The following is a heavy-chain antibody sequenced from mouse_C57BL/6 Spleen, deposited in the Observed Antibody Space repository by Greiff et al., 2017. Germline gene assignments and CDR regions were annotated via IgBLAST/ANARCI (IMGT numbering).Heavy chain of an antibody. CDR3: ARRDDGYSFDY. J-gene: IGHJ2*01. CDR2: IDPSDSYT. Sequence: QVQLKQPGAELVMPGASVKLSCKASGYTFTSYWMHWVKQRPGQGLEWIGEIDPSDSYTNYNQKFKGKSTLTVDKSSSTAYMQLSSLTSEDSAVYYCARRDDGYSFDYWGQGTTLTVSS. CDR1: GYTFTSYW. V-gene: IGHV1-69*01. D-gene: IGHD2-3*01.